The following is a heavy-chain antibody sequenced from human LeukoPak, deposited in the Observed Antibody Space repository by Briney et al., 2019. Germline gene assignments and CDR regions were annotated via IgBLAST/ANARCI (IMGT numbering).Heavy chain of an antibody. Sequence: GGSLRLSCAASGFTFSSYGMHWVRQAPGKGLEWVAVLSYDGSNKYYADSVKGRFTISRDNSKNTLYLQMNSLRAEDTAVYYCANARSGALDYWGQGTLVTVSS. CDR3: ANARSGALDY. D-gene: IGHD3-10*01. CDR1: GFTFSSYG. V-gene: IGHV3-30*18. J-gene: IGHJ4*02. CDR2: LSYDGSNK.